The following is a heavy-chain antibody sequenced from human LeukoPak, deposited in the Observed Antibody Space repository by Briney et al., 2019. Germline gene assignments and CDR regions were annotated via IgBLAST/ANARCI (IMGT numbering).Heavy chain of an antibody. V-gene: IGHV3-23*01. CDR3: AKDRRVWFGQLLIDY. Sequence: QTGGSLRLSCAASGFTVSSNYMSWVRQAPGKGLEWISVVSGGGDRSYYADSVQGRFSISRVNSKNTVYLQMNSLRAEDTAVYYCAKDRRVWFGQLLIDYWGQGTLVTVSS. CDR2: VSGGGDRS. J-gene: IGHJ4*02. D-gene: IGHD3-10*01. CDR1: GFTVSSNY.